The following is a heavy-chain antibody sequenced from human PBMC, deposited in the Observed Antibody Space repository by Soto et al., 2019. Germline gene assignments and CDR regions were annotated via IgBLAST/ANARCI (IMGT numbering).Heavy chain of an antibody. CDR1: GFTFSSYA. J-gene: IGHJ6*02. CDR3: TVGRYYDSSGYYYRTYYYYGMDV. CDR2: ISGSGGST. V-gene: IGHV3-23*01. D-gene: IGHD3-22*01. Sequence: EVQLLESGGGLVQPGGSLRLSCAASGFTFSSYAMSWVRQAPGKGLEWVSAISGSGGSTYYADSVKGRFTISRDNSKNTLYLQMNSLKTEDTAVYYCTVGRYYDSSGYYYRTYYYYGMDVWGQGTTVTVSS.